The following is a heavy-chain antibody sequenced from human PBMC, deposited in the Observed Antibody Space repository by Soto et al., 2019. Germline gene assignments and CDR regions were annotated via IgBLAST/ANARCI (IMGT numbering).Heavy chain of an antibody. CDR2: INHSGST. D-gene: IGHD2-2*01. Sequence: TSETLSLTCAVYGGSFSGYYWSWIRQPPGKGLEWIGEINHSGSTNYNPSLKSRVTISVDTSKNQFSLKLSSVTAADTAVYYCARGTYCSSTSCLRTTNYYYYYYMDVWGKGTTVTVSS. V-gene: IGHV4-34*01. CDR1: GGSFSGYY. CDR3: ARGTYCSSTSCLRTTNYYYYYYMDV. J-gene: IGHJ6*03.